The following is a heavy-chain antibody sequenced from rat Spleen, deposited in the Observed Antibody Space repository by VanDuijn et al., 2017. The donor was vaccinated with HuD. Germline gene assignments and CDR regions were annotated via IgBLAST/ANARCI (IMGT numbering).Heavy chain of an antibody. D-gene: IGHD1-4*01. CDR3: AREAGLPFHYFDY. V-gene: IGHV5-46*01. Sequence: EVQLVESGGGLVQPGRSLKLSCAASGFTFSSFPMAWVRQAPKKGLEWVASITNTGGSTYYPDSVKGRFTISRDNAKSTLYLQMNSLRSEDTATYFCAREAGLPFHYFDYWGQGVMVTVSS. CDR1: GFTFSSFP. CDR2: ITNTGGST. J-gene: IGHJ2*01.